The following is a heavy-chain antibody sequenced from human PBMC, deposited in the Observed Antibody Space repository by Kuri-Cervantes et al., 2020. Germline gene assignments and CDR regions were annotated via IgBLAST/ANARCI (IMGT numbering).Heavy chain of an antibody. V-gene: IGHV4-61*01. J-gene: IGHJ3*02. D-gene: IGHD6-19*01. CDR3: ARAGQFIPVAGRDAFDI. CDR1: GGSVSSGSYY. CDR2: IYYSGST. Sequence: ESLKISCTVSGGSVSSGSYYWSWIRQPPGKGLEWIGYIYYSGSTNYNPSLKSRVTISVDTSKNQFSLKLTSVTATDTAVYFCARAGQFIPVAGRDAFDIWGQGTLVTVSS.